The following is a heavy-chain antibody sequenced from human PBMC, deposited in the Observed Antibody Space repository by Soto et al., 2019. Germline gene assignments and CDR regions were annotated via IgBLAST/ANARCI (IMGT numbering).Heavy chain of an antibody. J-gene: IGHJ5*02. CDR3: SRRGVAAGGTGLDH. D-gene: IGHD2-15*01. Sequence: PSETLSLTCSVSGASIINSSYYWGWLRQTPVKGREGIASIYQSGSAYYSSSLKSRVTISVDTSTNRFSLKLTSVTADDTAVYYCSRRGVAAGGTGLDHWGQGNLLTVNS. V-gene: IGHV4-39*02. CDR2: IYQSGSA. CDR1: GASIINSSYY.